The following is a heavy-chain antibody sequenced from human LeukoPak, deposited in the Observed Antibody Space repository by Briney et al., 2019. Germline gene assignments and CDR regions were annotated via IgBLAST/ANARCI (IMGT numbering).Heavy chain of an antibody. CDR2: IWYDGSKT. V-gene: IGHV3-33*01. CDR3: ARDDCSTTPCYAY. J-gene: IGHJ4*02. Sequence: PGGSLRLSCTTSGFTFTNYGINWVRQAPGKGPEWVAAIWYDGSKTSYTDSVKGRFTVSRDISKNTVYLQMNGLKAEDTAVYYCARDDCSTTPCYAYWGQGTLVTVSS. CDR1: GFTFTNYG. D-gene: IGHD2-2*01.